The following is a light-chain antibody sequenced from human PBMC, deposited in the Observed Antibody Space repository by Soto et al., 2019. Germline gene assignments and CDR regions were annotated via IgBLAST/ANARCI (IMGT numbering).Light chain of an antibody. J-gene: IGKJ1*01. V-gene: IGKV1-27*01. Sequence: DIQMTPSPSSLSASVGDRVTITCRASQGISNYLAWYQQKPEKVPKLLIYAASTLKSGVPSRFSGSGSGTDFTLTISSLQPEDVATYYCQKYNSAPRTFGQGTKVEIK. CDR2: AAS. CDR3: QKYNSAPRT. CDR1: QGISNY.